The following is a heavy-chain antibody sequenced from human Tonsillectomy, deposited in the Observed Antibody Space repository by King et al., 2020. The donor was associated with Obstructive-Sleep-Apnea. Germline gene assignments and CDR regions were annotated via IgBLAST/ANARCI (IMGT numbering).Heavy chain of an antibody. CDR1: GGSISTYY. CDR2: IYYSGST. J-gene: IGHJ5*02. Sequence: QLQESGPGLVKPSETLSLTCTVSGGSISTYYWSWIRQPPGKGLEGIGYIYYSGSTNYNPSLKSRVTISVDTSKNQFSLKLTSVTAADAAVYYGGRAPYGSGIIDWLDPWGQGTLVTVSS. CDR3: GRAPYGSGIIDWLDP. V-gene: IGHV4-59*01. D-gene: IGHD3-10*01.